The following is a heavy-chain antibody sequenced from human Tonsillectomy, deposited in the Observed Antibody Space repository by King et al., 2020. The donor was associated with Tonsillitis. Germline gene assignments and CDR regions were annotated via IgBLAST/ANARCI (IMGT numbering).Heavy chain of an antibody. CDR3: TRVRTVGFDAFDI. Sequence: VQLVESGGGLVQPGGSLRLSCAASGFTFRSYWMHCVRQAPGKGLVWVSRIKSDGSSTSYADSVKGRFTISRANAKNTLYLQMNSLRAEDTAVYFCTRVRTVGFDAFDIWGQGTMVTVSS. J-gene: IGHJ3*02. D-gene: IGHD1/OR15-1a*01. V-gene: IGHV3-74*02. CDR2: IKSDGSST. CDR1: GFTFRSYW.